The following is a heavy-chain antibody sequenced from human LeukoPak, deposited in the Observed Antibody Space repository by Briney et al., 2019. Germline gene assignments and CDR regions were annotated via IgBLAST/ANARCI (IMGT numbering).Heavy chain of an antibody. CDR2: IIPIFGTA. V-gene: IGHV1-69*06. D-gene: IGHD2-2*01. Sequence: SVKVSCKASGGTFSSYAISWVRQAPGQGHDWMGGIIPIFGTANYAQKFQGRVTITADKSTSTAYMELSSLRSEDTAVYYCASGSTSSAFDYWGQGTLVTVSS. J-gene: IGHJ4*02. CDR1: GGTFSSYA. CDR3: ASGSTSSAFDY.